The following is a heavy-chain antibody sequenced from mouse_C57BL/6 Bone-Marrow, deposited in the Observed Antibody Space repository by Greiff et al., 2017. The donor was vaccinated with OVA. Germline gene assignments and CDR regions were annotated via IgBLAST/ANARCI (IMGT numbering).Heavy chain of an antibody. CDR3: AREVNWDDAMDY. Sequence: EVMLVESGGGLVKPGGSLKLSCAASGFTFSSYAMSWVRQTPEKRLEWVATISDGGSYTYYPDNVKGRFTISRDNAKNNLYLQMSHLKSEDTAMYYCAREVNWDDAMDYWGQGTSVTVSS. V-gene: IGHV5-4*01. CDR2: ISDGGSYT. CDR1: GFTFSSYA. J-gene: IGHJ4*01. D-gene: IGHD4-1*01.